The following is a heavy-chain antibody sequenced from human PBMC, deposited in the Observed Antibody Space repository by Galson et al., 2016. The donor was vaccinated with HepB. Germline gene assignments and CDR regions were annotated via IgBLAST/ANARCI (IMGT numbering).Heavy chain of an antibody. CDR1: GFTFTHYW. Sequence: LRLSCAASGFTFTHYWMTWVRQAPGRGLEWVASITQDGSGKHYVDSVKGRFTISRDNAKNALYLQMNSLRNEDTAVYYCARDFDYWGQGGLVTVSP. CDR2: ITQDGSGK. J-gene: IGHJ4*02. CDR3: ARDFDY. V-gene: IGHV3-7*03.